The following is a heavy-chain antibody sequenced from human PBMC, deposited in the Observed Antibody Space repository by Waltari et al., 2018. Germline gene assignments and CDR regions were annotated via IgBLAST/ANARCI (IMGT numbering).Heavy chain of an antibody. J-gene: IGHJ4*02. CDR3: ARDPRYISGPLEY. V-gene: IGHV3-21*06. Sequence: EVQLVESGGGLVKPGGSLRLSCAGSGFTFSSYSMNWVRQAPGKGLECVSFISSTINDIDYADAVKGRLAISRDNAKNSLYRQMNSLRLEDTGVYYCARDPRYISGPLEYWGQGTLVTVSP. CDR2: ISSTINDI. D-gene: IGHD6-19*01. CDR1: GFTFSSYS.